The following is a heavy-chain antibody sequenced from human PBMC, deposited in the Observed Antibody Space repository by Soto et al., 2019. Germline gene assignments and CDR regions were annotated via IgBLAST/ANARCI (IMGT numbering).Heavy chain of an antibody. J-gene: IGHJ1*01. V-gene: IGHV3-53*04. CDR2: IYSGGST. CDR3: ARESEGEYFQH. Sequence: EVQLVESGGGLVQPGGSLRLSCAASGFTVSSNYMSWVSQAPGKGLEWVSVIYSGGSTYYADSVKGRFTISRHNSKNTLYLQMNSLRAEDTAVYYCARESEGEYFQHWGQGTLVTVSS. CDR1: GFTVSSNY.